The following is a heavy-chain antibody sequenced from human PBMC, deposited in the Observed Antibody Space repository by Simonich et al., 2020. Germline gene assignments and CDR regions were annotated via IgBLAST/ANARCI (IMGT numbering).Heavy chain of an antibody. V-gene: IGHV3-21*01. D-gene: IGHD3-10*01. Sequence: GGGLVKPGGSLRLSCADSGFTFSSYSMNWVRQAPGKGLEWGSSISSSSSYIYYADSVKGRFTISRDNAKNSLYLQMNSLRAEDTAVYYCARDTSYYGSGSYYFDYWGQGTLVTVSS. CDR1: GFTFSSYS. CDR3: ARDTSYYGSGSYYFDY. J-gene: IGHJ4*02. CDR2: ISSSSSYI.